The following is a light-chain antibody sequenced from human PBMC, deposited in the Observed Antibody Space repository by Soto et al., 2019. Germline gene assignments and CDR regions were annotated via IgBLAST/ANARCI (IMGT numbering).Light chain of an antibody. CDR3: QSYDSSNHVV. CDR1: SGSIASNY. CDR2: DDN. Sequence: NFMLTQPHSVSESPGKTVTISCTRSSGSIASNYVQWYQQRPGSAPTTVIYDDNQRPSGVPDRFSGSIDSSSNSASLTISGLKTEDEADYYCQSYDSSNHVVFGGGTKLTVL. V-gene: IGLV6-57*04. J-gene: IGLJ2*01.